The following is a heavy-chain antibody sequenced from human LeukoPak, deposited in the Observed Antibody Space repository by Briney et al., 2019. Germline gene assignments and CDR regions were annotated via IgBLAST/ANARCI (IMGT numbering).Heavy chain of an antibody. CDR1: GFTFSSYA. J-gene: IGHJ2*01. Sequence: GGSLRLSCAAPGFTFSSYAMSWVRQAPGKGLEWVSGVSGHSTYTADSVKGRFTISRDNSKNTLYLQMNSLKAEDTATYYCAKAGWLQTHWYFDLWGRGTLVTVSS. V-gene: IGHV3-23*01. CDR3: AKAGWLQTHWYFDL. D-gene: IGHD5-24*01. CDR2: VSGHST.